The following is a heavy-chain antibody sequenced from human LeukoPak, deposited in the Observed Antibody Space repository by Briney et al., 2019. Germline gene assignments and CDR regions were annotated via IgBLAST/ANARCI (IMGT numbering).Heavy chain of an antibody. CDR1: GYTFTGNY. Sequence: ASVKVSCKAFGYTFTGNYIHWVRQAPGQGLEWMGWINPNSGGTNYAQRFQGRVTMTRDTSISTAYMEVSSLRSDDTAVYYCARDYRYSGSYSAALSYWGQGTLVTVSS. D-gene: IGHD1-26*01. CDR3: ARDYRYSGSYSAALSY. V-gene: IGHV1-2*02. J-gene: IGHJ4*02. CDR2: INPNSGGT.